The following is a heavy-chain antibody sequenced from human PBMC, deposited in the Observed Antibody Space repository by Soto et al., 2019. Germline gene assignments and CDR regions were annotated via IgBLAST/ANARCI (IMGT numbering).Heavy chain of an antibody. CDR1: GYTLTGYY. Sequence: ASVKVSCKASGYTLTGYYMHWVRQAPGQGLEWMGWINPNSGGTNYAQKFQGWVTMTRDTSISTAYMELSRLRSDDTAVYYCAREDREKLGVDYWGQGTLVTVSS. V-gene: IGHV1-2*04. CDR2: INPNSGGT. CDR3: AREDREKLGVDY. J-gene: IGHJ4*02. D-gene: IGHD7-27*01.